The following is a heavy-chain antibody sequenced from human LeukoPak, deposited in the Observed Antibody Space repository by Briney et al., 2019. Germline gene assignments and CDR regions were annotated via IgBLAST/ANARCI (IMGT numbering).Heavy chain of an antibody. J-gene: IGHJ6*03. CDR3: ARGAGYSYGTQYYYYYYMDV. CDR1: GGSISSSNW. Sequence: PSETLSLTCAVSGGSISSSNWWSWVRQPPGKGLEWIGEIYHSGSTNYNPSLKSRVTISVDTSKNQFSLKLSSVTAADTAVYYCARGAGYSYGTQYYYYYYMDVWGKGTTVTVSS. V-gene: IGHV4-4*02. CDR2: IYHSGST. D-gene: IGHD5-18*01.